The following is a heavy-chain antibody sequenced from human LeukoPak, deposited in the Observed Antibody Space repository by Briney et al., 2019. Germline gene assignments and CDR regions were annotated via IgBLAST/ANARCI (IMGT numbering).Heavy chain of an antibody. CDR3: TTEQYYDFWSGYYWDFDY. J-gene: IGHJ4*02. V-gene: IGHV3-15*01. CDR2: IKSNPDGGPT. D-gene: IGHD3-3*01. Sequence: PGGSLRLSCAASGFNFSNAWMSSVRQAPGKGLEWVGRIKSNPDGGPTDYAAPVKGRFSISRDDSKNTLYLQMISLKTEDTAVYDCTTEQYYDFWSGYYWDFDYWGQGTLVTVSS. CDR1: GFNFSNAW.